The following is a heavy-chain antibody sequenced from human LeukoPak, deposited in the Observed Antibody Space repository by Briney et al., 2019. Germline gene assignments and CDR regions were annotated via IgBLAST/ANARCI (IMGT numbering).Heavy chain of an antibody. J-gene: IGHJ4*02. Sequence: GSSLRLFCAAPGFTFSPYAMHWVRQAPGKGLEWVALISNDGSKKYYADSVKGRFTISRDNSKNTLDLQMNSLRAEDTAVYYCAKDGYCSSTSCYPTPFDTWGQGTLFTVSS. CDR2: ISNDGSKK. CDR1: GFTFSPYA. CDR3: AKDGYCSSTSCYPTPFDT. D-gene: IGHD2-2*03. V-gene: IGHV3-30*18.